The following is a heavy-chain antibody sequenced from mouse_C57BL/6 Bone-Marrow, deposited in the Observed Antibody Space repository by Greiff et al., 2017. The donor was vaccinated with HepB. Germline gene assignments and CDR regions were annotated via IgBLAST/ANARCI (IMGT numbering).Heavy chain of an antibody. Sequence: EVQLQQSGAELVRPGASVKLSCTASGFNIKDDYMHWVKQWPEQGLEWIGWIDPENGDTEYASKFQGKATITADTSSNTAYLQLSSLTSEDTAVYYCTSAYYYGSFDYWGQGTTLTVSS. CDR3: TSAYYYGSFDY. D-gene: IGHD1-1*01. J-gene: IGHJ2*01. CDR1: GFNIKDDY. V-gene: IGHV14-4*01. CDR2: IDPENGDT.